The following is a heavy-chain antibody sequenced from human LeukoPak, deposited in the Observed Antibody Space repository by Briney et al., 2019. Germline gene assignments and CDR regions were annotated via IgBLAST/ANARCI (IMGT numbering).Heavy chain of an antibody. CDR1: GFTFSSYD. CDR3: ARGPPYSSASGHVDY. J-gene: IGHJ4*02. CDR2: IGTAGDT. Sequence: GGSLRLSCAASGFTFSSYDMHWVRQATGKGLEWVSAIGTAGDTYYPGSVKGRFTISRENAKNSLYLQMNSLRAGDTAVYYCARGPPYSSASGHVDYWGQGTLVTVSS. V-gene: IGHV3-13*01. D-gene: IGHD2-15*01.